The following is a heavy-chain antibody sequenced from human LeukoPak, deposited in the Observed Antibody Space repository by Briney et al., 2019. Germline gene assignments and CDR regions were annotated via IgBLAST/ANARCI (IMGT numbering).Heavy chain of an antibody. CDR3: ARGRRGSIY. J-gene: IGHJ4*02. CDR2: INPNSGGT. Sequence: RASVKVSCKTSGYTFIGYYIHWVRQAPGQGLEWMGWINPNSGGTNYAQKFQGRVTMTRNTSISTAYMEVSSLRSEDTAVYYCARGRRGSIYWGQGTLVTVSS. D-gene: IGHD3-16*01. V-gene: IGHV1-2*02. CDR1: GYTFIGYY.